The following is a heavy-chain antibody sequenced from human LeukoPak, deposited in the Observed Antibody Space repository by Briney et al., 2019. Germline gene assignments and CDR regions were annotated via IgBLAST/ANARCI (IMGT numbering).Heavy chain of an antibody. CDR3: ARDTPGDIVVVVAADY. Sequence: ASVKVSCKASGYTFTSYGISWVRQAPGQGLEWMGWISAYNGNTNYAQKLQGRVTMTTDTSTSTAYMELRSLRSDDTAVYYCARDTPGDIVVVVAADYWGQGTLVTVSS. CDR1: GYTFTSYG. V-gene: IGHV1-18*01. J-gene: IGHJ4*02. CDR2: ISAYNGNT. D-gene: IGHD2-15*01.